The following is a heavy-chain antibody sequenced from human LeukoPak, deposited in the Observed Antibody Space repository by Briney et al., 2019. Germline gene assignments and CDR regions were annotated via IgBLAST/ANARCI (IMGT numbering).Heavy chain of an antibody. CDR3: ARTMIVVARQTNAFDI. J-gene: IGHJ3*02. V-gene: IGHV3-53*01. D-gene: IGHD3-22*01. CDR1: GFTVSSNY. CDR2: IYSGGST. Sequence: PGGSLRLSCAASGFTVSSNYMSWVRQAPGKGLEWVSVIYSGGSTYYADSVKGRFTISRGNSKNTLYLQMNSLRAEDTAVYYCARTMIVVARQTNAFDIWGQGTMVTVSS.